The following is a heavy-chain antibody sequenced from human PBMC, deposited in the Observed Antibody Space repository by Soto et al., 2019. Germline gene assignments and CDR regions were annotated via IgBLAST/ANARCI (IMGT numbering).Heavy chain of an antibody. J-gene: IGHJ4*02. Sequence: GGSLRLSCAASGFTFSSYAMHWVRQAPGKGLEWVAVISYDRSNKYYADSVKGRFTISRDDFKNTLYLQMNSLRAEDTAVYYCARDPDYDILTGFDYWGQGTLVTVSS. CDR2: ISYDRSNK. CDR3: ARDPDYDILTGFDY. D-gene: IGHD3-9*01. V-gene: IGHV3-30-3*01. CDR1: GFTFSSYA.